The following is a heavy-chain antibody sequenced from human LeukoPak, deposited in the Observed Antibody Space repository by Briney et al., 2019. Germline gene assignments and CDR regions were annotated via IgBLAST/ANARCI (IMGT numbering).Heavy chain of an antibody. V-gene: IGHV4-59*08. D-gene: IGHD3-9*01. CDR1: GGSISSYY. Sequence: PSETLSLTCTVSGGSISSYYWSWIRQPPGKGLEWIGYIYYSGSTNYNPSLKSRVTISVDTSKNQFSLRLSSVTAADTAVYYCARTLRYFDWLPAGETDYWGQGTLVTVSS. J-gene: IGHJ4*02. CDR2: IYYSGST. CDR3: ARTLRYFDWLPAGETDY.